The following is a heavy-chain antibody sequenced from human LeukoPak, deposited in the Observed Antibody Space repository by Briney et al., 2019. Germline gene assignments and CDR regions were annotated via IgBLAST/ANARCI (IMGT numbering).Heavy chain of an antibody. D-gene: IGHD3-10*01. CDR2: IYYTGST. Sequence: SETLSLTCTVPGGSISSYYWSWIRQPPGKGLEWIGYIYYTGSTTYNPSLKSRVIISVDMSNNQFSLKLTSVTAADTAVYYCARTPITLVRGGNWFDPWGQGTLVTVSS. J-gene: IGHJ5*02. CDR1: GGSISSYY. CDR3: ARTPITLVRGGNWFDP. V-gene: IGHV4-59*01.